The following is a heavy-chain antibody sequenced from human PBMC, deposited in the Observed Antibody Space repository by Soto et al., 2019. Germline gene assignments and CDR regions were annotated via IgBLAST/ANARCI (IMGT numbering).Heavy chain of an antibody. CDR3: AREGRRDIFTGSKWFDP. CDR2: IIPIFGTA. CDR1: GGTFSSYA. D-gene: IGHD3-9*01. Sequence: QVQLVQSGAEVKKPGSSVKVSCKASGGTFSSYAISWVRQAPGQGLEWMGGIIPIFGTANYAQKFQGRVTITADESTSTAYMELSSLRSEDTAVYYCAREGRRDIFTGSKWFDPWGQGTLVTVSS. V-gene: IGHV1-69*01. J-gene: IGHJ5*02.